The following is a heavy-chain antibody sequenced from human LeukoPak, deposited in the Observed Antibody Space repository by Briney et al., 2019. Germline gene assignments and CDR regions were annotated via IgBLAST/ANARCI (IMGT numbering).Heavy chain of an antibody. CDR3: ARVLGSRVDP. J-gene: IGHJ5*02. CDR2: INPNSGET. Sequence: ASVKVSCKTSGYTLTASYMHWVPQAPGQGLEWMGWINPNSGETDYAPKFQGRVTMTRDTSISTAYMEVTRLTSDGTAIYYCARVLGSRVDPWGQGTLVTVSS. V-gene: IGHV1-2*02. CDR1: GYTLTASY.